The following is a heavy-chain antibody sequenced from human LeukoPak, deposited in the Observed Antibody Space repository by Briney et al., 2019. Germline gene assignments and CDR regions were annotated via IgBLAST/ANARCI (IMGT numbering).Heavy chain of an antibody. CDR2: INQIGIEK. V-gene: IGHV3-7*01. J-gene: IGHJ3*02. D-gene: IGHD3-10*01. Sequence: GGNLRLSCAASGFTFSKYWMTWVRQAPGKGLEWVANINQIGIEKYYVDSVKGRFTISRDNAKNSLYLQMNSLRADDTAVYYCARDKEEMVRAPYAFGIWGQGTMVTVSS. CDR3: ARDKEEMVRAPYAFGI. CDR1: GFTFSKYW.